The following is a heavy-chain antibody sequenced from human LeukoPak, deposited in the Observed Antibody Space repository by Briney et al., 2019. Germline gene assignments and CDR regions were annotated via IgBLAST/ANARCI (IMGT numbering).Heavy chain of an antibody. CDR3: ARASRDGYNYGTGHFDY. Sequence: SETLSLTCAVSGGSISSSNWWSWVRQPPGKGLEWIGEIYHSGSTNYNPSLKSRVTISVDTSKNQFSLKLSSVTAADTAVYYCARASRDGYNYGTGHFDYWGQGTLVTVSS. J-gene: IGHJ4*02. CDR1: GGSISSSNW. V-gene: IGHV4-4*02. D-gene: IGHD5-24*01. CDR2: IYHSGST.